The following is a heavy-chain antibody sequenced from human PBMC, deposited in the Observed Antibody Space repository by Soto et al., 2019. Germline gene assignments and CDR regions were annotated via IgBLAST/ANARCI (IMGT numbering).Heavy chain of an antibody. V-gene: IGHV1-69*12. J-gene: IGHJ6*02. Sequence: QVQLVQSGAEVKKPGSSVKVSCKASGGTFSSYAINWVRQAPGQGLEWMGGIIPIFGTADYAQKFQGRVTITADESTTTAYMQLSSLRSEDTAVYYGASVAAKYYYYGMDVWGQGTTVTVSS. CDR2: IIPIFGTA. D-gene: IGHD1-26*01. CDR1: GGTFSSYA. CDR3: ASVAAKYYYYGMDV.